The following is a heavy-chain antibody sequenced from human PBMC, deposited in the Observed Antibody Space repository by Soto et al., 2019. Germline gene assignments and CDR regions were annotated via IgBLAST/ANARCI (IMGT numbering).Heavy chain of an antibody. CDR1: GYIFIDYW. CDR3: ARPPLPGYSIHFNS. D-gene: IGHD2-15*01. V-gene: IGHV5-51*01. J-gene: IGHJ4*02. Sequence: LKISCKASGYIFIDYWIGWVRQMPGKGLEWMGIVYPRDSDTRYSPSFQGQVTISADRSTGTAFLQWRSLKASDTALYYCARPPLPGYSIHFNSWGQGTLVTVSS. CDR2: VYPRDSDT.